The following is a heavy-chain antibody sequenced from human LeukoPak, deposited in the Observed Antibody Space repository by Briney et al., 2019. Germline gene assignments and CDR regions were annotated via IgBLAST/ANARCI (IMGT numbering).Heavy chain of an antibody. V-gene: IGHV1-69*04. CDR1: GGTFSSYA. J-gene: IGHJ4*02. Sequence: GASVKVSCKASGGTFSSYAISWVRQAPGQGLEWMGRIIPILGIANYAQKFQGRVTITADKSTSTAYMELSSLRSEDTAVYYCARVSAYYDSSGYPFDYWGQGTLVTVSS. CDR3: ARVSAYYDSSGYPFDY. CDR2: IIPILGIA. D-gene: IGHD3-22*01.